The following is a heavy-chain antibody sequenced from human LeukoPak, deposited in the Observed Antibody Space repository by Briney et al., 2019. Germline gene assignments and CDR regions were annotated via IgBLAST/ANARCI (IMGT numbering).Heavy chain of an antibody. D-gene: IGHD3-16*02. V-gene: IGHV1-2*02. CDR3: ARPLLRLGELSLYLDY. CDR2: INPNSGGT. Sequence: APVKVSCKASGYTFTGYYMHWVRQAPGQGLEWMGWINPNSGGTNYALKFQGRVTMTRDTSISTAYMELTRLRSDDTAVYYCARPLLRLGELSLYLDYWGQGTLVTVSS. J-gene: IGHJ4*02. CDR1: GYTFTGYY.